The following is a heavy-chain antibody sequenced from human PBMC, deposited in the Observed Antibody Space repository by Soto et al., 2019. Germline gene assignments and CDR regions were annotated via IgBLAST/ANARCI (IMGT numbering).Heavy chain of an antibody. J-gene: IGHJ3*02. Sequence: HPGGSLRLSCAASGFTVSSNYMSWVRQAPGKGLEWVSVIYSGGSTYYADSVKGRFTISRDNSKNTLYLQMNRLRAEDTAVYYCARDSNSSGWYHDAFHIWGQGTMLTV. CDR1: GFTVSSNY. V-gene: IGHV3-53*01. CDR3: ARDSNSSGWYHDAFHI. D-gene: IGHD6-19*01. CDR2: IYSGGST.